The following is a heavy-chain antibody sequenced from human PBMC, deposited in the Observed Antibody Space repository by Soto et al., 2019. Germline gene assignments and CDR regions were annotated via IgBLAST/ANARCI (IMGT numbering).Heavy chain of an antibody. D-gene: IGHD3-22*01. CDR2: IYYSGST. CDR1: GGSISSYY. Sequence: SETLSLTCTVSGGSISSYYWSWIRQPPGKGLEWIGYIYYSGSTNYNPSLKSRVTISVDTSKNQFSLKLSSVTAADTAVYYCARLGEPYYYDSSGPCWGQGTLVTVSS. CDR3: ARLGEPYYYDSSGPC. J-gene: IGHJ4*02. V-gene: IGHV4-59*01.